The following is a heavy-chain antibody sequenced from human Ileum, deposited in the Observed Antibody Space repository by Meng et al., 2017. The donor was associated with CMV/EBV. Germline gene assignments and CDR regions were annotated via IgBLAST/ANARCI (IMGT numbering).Heavy chain of an antibody. Sequence: FTFSGYVMQWVRKGGGRGLGWVAVILYEGSEKYYSDSVKGRLNISRDNFKSTLELQMNSLRAEDTAVYYCAKGWVGPGVGNPNWFDHWGQGTLVTVSS. V-gene: IGHV3-30*18. D-gene: IGHD2-2*01. CDR1: FTFSGYV. CDR2: ILYEGSEK. CDR3: AKGWVGPGVGNPNWFDH. J-gene: IGHJ5*02.